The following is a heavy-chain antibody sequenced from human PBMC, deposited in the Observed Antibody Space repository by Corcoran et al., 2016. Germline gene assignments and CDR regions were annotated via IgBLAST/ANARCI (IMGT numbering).Heavy chain of an antibody. D-gene: IGHD3-10*01. CDR3: ARESGGMVRGVIYYYYGMDV. J-gene: IGHJ6*02. CDR1: GFTFSSYG. Sequence: QVQLVESGGGVVQPGRSLRLSCAASGFTFSSYGMHWVRQAPGKGLEWVAVIWYDGSNKYYADSVKGRFTISRDNSKNTLYLQMNSLRAEDTAVYYCARESGGMVRGVIYYYYGMDVWGQGTTVTVSS. V-gene: IGHV3-33*01. CDR2: IWYDGSNK.